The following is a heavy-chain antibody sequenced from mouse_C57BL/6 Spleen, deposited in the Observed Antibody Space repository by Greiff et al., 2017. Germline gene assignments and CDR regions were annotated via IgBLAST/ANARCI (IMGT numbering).Heavy chain of an antibody. CDR1: GYTFTSYG. J-gene: IGHJ2*01. V-gene: IGHV1-81*01. CDR3: ARREPNHYFDY. D-gene: IGHD6-1*01. CDR2: IYPRSGNT. Sequence: VQLQQSGAELARPGASVKLSCKASGYTFTSYGISWVKQRTGQGLEWIGEIYPRSGNTYYNEKFKGKATLTADKSSSTAYMELRRLTSEDSAVXFCARREPNHYFDYRGQGTTRPGSS.